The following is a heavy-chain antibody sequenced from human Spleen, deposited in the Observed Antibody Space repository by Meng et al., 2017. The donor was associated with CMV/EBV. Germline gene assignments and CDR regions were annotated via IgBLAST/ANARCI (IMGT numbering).Heavy chain of an antibody. J-gene: IGHJ4*02. V-gene: IGHV1-18*01. CDR3: ARGRGYFLHYFDY. D-gene: IGHD3-22*01. CDR2: ISAYSGNK. CDR1: GYTLTSYG. Sequence: KASGYTLTSYGLTWVRQAPGQGLEWMGWISAYSGNKDYVQKFQGRVTMTTDTSTSTAYMELRNLRSDDTAVYYCARGRGYFLHYFDYWGQGTLVTVSS.